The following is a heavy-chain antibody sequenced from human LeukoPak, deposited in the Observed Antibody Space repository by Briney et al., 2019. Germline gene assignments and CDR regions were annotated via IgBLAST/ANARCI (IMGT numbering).Heavy chain of an antibody. CDR3: ARAKGRSPLFDY. Sequence: SQTLSLTCALSGDXVSSNSAAWNWLRQSPSRRLDRLGRTYYRSKWYNDYAVSVNGRIAINPNTSKNQFSLQLNSVTPEDTAVYYCARAKGRSPLFDYWGQGALVTVSS. CDR1: GDXVSSNSAA. D-gene: IGHD6-13*01. V-gene: IGHV6-1*01. J-gene: IGHJ4*02. CDR2: TYYRSKWYN.